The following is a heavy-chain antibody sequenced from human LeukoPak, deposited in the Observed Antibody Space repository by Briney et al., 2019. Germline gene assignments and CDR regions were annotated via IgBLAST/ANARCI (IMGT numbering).Heavy chain of an antibody. CDR3: AKDRLYDSSGYYFDY. CDR2: VSGSGSST. J-gene: IGHJ4*02. CDR1: GFTFSSYA. Sequence: PGGSLRLSCAASGFTFSSYAMSWVRRAPGKGLEWVSSVSGSGSSTYDADSVKGRFTISRDNSKNTLYLQMNSLRAEDTAIYYCAKDRLYDSSGYYFDYWGQGTLVTVSS. D-gene: IGHD3-22*01. V-gene: IGHV3-23*01.